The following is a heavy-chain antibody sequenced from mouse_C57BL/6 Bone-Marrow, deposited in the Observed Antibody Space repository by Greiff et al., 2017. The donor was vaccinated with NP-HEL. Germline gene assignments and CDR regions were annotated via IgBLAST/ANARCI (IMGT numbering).Heavy chain of an antibody. D-gene: IGHD1-1*01. Sequence: QVQLQQSGAELVKPGASVKISCKASGYAFSSYWMNWVKQRPGKGLEWIGQIYPGDGDTNYNGKFKGKATLTADQSSSTAYMQLSSLTSEDSAVYYCARLYYYGTYWYFDVWGTGTTVTVSS. V-gene: IGHV1-80*01. CDR2: IYPGDGDT. CDR1: GYAFSSYW. J-gene: IGHJ1*03. CDR3: ARLYYYGTYWYFDV.